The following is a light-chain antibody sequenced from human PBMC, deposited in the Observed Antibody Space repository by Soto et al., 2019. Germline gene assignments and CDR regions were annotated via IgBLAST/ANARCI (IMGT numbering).Light chain of an antibody. CDR2: EVR. CDR3: TSYTSNTPWV. V-gene: IGLV2-14*01. CDR1: SSDVGRYNY. Sequence: QSALTQPAAVSGPPGQSITISCTGTSSDVGRYNYVSWYQQHSGKAPKLVMYEVRNRPSGISNRFSASKSGNTASLTISGLQAEDEAEYYCTSYTSNTPWVFGGGTKLTVL. J-gene: IGLJ3*02.